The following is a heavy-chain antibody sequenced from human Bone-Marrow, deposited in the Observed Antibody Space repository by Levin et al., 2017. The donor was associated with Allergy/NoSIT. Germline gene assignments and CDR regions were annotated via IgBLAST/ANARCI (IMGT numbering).Heavy chain of an antibody. Sequence: KPSETLSLTCTVSGGSISNYYWSWIRQPAGKGLEWIGRIYTSGSTNYNPSLKSRVTMSVDTSKNQFSVKLTSVTAADTAVYYCAREGTCSSTSCYTHYYYAMDVWGQGTTVTVSS. CDR3: AREGTCSSTSCYTHYYYAMDV. V-gene: IGHV4-4*07. CDR1: GGSISNYY. D-gene: IGHD2-2*02. J-gene: IGHJ6*02. CDR2: IYTSGST.